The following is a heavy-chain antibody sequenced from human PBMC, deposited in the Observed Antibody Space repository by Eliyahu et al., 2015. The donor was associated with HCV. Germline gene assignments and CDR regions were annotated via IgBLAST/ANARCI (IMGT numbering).Heavy chain of an antibody. D-gene: IGHD3-3*01. J-gene: IGHJ5*02. CDR2: LYWNDDK. V-gene: IGHV2-5*01. CDR1: GFSLTKRGVG. Sequence: QITLKESGPTLVTPTQTLTVTCTFSGFSLTKRGVGVGWIRQPPGGALEWLAILYWNDDKSYNPSLQTRLSITKDSSKNQVVLTMTNMEPGDTGTYYCAHKGGRAFFGVEMDSWFDPWGQGTLVTVSS. CDR3: AHKGGRAFFGVEMDSWFDP.